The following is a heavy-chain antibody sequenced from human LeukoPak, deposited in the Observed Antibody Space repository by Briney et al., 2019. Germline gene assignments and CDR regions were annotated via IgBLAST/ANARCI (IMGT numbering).Heavy chain of an antibody. D-gene: IGHD3-10*01. V-gene: IGHV3-23*01. CDR2: ISGSGGST. CDR3: AKVTIARFGELCFDY. CDR1: GFTFSSYA. Sequence: GGSLRLSCAASGFTFSSYAMSWVRHAPGKGLEWVSVISGSGGSTYYADSVKGRFTISRDNSKNTLYLQMNSLRAEDTAVYYCAKVTIARFGELCFDYWGQGTLVTVSS. J-gene: IGHJ4*02.